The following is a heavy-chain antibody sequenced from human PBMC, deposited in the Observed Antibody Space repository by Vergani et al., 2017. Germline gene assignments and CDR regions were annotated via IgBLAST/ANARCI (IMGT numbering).Heavy chain of an antibody. CDR3: ARDSRWGMVVAATVLDY. CDR2: IKQDGSEK. CDR1: GFTFSTYW. Sequence: EVQLVESGGGLVQPGGSLRLSCAASGFTFSTYWMSWVRQAPGKGLEWVANIKQDGSEKSYVDSVKGRFTISRDNAKNSLYLQMNSLRAEDTAVYYCARDSRWGMVVAATVLDYWGQGTLVTVSS. V-gene: IGHV3-7*01. D-gene: IGHD2-15*01. J-gene: IGHJ4*02.